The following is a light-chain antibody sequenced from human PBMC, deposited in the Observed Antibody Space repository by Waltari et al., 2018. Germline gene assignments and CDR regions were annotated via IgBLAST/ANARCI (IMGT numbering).Light chain of an antibody. V-gene: IGLV2-23*02. CDR3: CSYVGRNMWV. Sequence: QSALTQPASVSGSPGQSITISCTGTSSDVGFYNLVSWYQQHPDKAPKLRVYEVIELPSAVSKCCCCSKSGNTASLTISGLHAEDEADYDCCSYVGRNMWVFGGGTRVTVL. CDR1: SSDVGFYNL. CDR2: EVI. J-gene: IGLJ3*02.